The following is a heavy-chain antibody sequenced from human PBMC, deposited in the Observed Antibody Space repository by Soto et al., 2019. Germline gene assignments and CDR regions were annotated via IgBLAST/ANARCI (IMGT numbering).Heavy chain of an antibody. CDR2: SIPIFGSA. J-gene: IGHJ6*02. CDR1: GGTFSSYA. CDR3: ARDRIATTGARFVLGMDV. Sequence: QVQLVQSGAEVKKPGSSVKVSCKASGGTFSSYALSWVRQAPGQGLEWMGGSIPIFGSANYAQKFQGRVTITADESTRIASMELSSLRSEDTAVYYCARDRIATTGARFVLGMDVWGQGTTVTVSS. V-gene: IGHV1-69*01. D-gene: IGHD6-13*01.